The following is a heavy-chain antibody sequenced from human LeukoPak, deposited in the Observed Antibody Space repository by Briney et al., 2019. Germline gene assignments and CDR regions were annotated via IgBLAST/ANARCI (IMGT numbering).Heavy chain of an antibody. CDR2: ISYDGSNK. Sequence: GGSLRLSCAASGFTFSSYALHWVRQAPSKGLEWVAIISYDGSNKYYADSVKGRFTISRDNSKNTLYLQMNSLRAEDTAVYYCARGYYYDSSGYHADFDYWGQGTLVTVSS. CDR3: ARGYYYDSSGYHADFDY. CDR1: GFTFSSYA. D-gene: IGHD3-22*01. V-gene: IGHV3-30-3*01. J-gene: IGHJ4*02.